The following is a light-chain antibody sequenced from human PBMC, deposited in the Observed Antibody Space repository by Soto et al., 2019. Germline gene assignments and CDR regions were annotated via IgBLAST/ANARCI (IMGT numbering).Light chain of an antibody. Sequence: QSALPQPASLSGSPGQSITISCTGTSSDVGGYDYVSWYQQHPGKAPKLMIYDVSNRPSGVSNRFSGSKSGNTASLTISGLQAEDEADYYCTSYTSSSTDVVFGGGTKLTVL. CDR1: SSDVGGYDY. CDR3: TSYTSSSTDVV. CDR2: DVS. J-gene: IGLJ2*01. V-gene: IGLV2-14*01.